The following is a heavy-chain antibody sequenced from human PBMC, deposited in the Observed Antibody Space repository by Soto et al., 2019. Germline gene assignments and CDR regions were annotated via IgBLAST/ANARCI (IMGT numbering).Heavy chain of an antibody. J-gene: IGHJ6*02. D-gene: IGHD3-22*01. V-gene: IGHV4-59*01. CDR3: ARAGSYYYDSSGSQDEGYYYGMDV. CDR1: GGSISSYY. Sequence: SETLSLTCTVSGGSISSYYWSWIRQPPGKGLEWIGYIYYSGSTNYNPSLKSRVTISVDTSKNQFSLKLSSVTAADTAVYYCARAGSYYYDSSGSQDEGYYYGMDVWGQGTTVTVSS. CDR2: IYYSGST.